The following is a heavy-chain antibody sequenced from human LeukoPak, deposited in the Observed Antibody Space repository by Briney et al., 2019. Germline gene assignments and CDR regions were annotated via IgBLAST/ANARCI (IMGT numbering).Heavy chain of an antibody. Sequence: GGSLRLSCAGSGFTFSSYSMNWVRQAPGKGLEWVSSISSSSSYIYYADSVKGRFTISRDNAKNSLYLQMSSLRAEDTAVYYCAREWSRFTPPDYWGQGTLVTVSS. CDR3: AREWSRFTPPDY. J-gene: IGHJ4*02. CDR1: GFTFSSYS. V-gene: IGHV3-21*01. CDR2: ISSSSSYI. D-gene: IGHD2-8*01.